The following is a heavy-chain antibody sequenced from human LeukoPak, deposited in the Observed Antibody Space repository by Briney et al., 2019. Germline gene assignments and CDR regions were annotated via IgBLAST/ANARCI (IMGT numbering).Heavy chain of an antibody. V-gene: IGHV1-2*06. J-gene: IGHJ3*02. CDR3: ARGLDDYGDYLGAFDI. D-gene: IGHD4-17*01. CDR2: INPNSGGT. Sequence: ASVKVSCKASGYTFTGYYIHWVRQAPGQGLEWMGRINPNSGGTNYAQKFQGRVTMTRDTSISTAYMELSRLRSDDTAVYYCARGLDDYGDYLGAFDIWGQGTMVTVSS. CDR1: GYTFTGYY.